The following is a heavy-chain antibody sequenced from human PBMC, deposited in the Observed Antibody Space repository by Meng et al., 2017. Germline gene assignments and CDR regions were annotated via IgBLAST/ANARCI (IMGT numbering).Heavy chain of an antibody. CDR1: GYTFTSYA. D-gene: IGHD6-19*01. J-gene: IGHJ5*02. CDR2: INAGNGNT. Sequence: ASVNVSCKASGYTFTSYAMHWVRQAPGQRLEWMGWINAGNGNTKYSQKFQGRVTITRDTSASTAYMELSSLRSEDTAVYYCARVSGSSGWTPSKSAAFDPWGQGTLVTVSS. V-gene: IGHV1-3*01. CDR3: ARVSGSSGWTPSKSAAFDP.